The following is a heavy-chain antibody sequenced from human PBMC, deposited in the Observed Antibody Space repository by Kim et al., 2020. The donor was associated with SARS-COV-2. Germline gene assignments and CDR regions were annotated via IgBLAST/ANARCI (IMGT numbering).Heavy chain of an antibody. Sequence: GSNKYYADSVKGRFTISRDNSKNTLYLQMNSLRAEDTAVYYCARALGGNWGQGTLVTVSS. J-gene: IGHJ4*02. CDR3: ARALGGN. D-gene: IGHD3-16*01. CDR2: GSNK. V-gene: IGHV3-30-3*01.